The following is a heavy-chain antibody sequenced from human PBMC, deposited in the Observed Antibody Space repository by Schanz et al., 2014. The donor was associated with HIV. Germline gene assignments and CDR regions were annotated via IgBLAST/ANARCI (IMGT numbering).Heavy chain of an antibody. D-gene: IGHD6-13*01. CDR3: AREKDLGYSSTLGF. Sequence: EVQLVESGGGLVQPGRSLRLSCAASGFTFDDYAMHWVRQGPGTGLEWVSAISWNGNIKGYADSVKGRFTISRDNAKKSLYLQMNSLRAEDTAVYYCAREKDLGYSSTLGFWGQGTLVTVSS. CDR2: ISWNGNIK. CDR1: GFTFDDYA. V-gene: IGHV3-9*01. J-gene: IGHJ4*02.